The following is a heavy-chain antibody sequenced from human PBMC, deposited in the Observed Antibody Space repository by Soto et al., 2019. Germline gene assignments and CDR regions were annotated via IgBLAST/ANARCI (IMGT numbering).Heavy chain of an antibody. CDR1: GGTFSSYA. V-gene: IGHV1-69*06. CDR2: IIPIFGTA. CDR3: AGETYYDFWSGYWDRMDV. Sequence: QVPLVQSGAEVKKPGSSVKVSCKASGGTFSSYAISWVRQAPGQGLEWMGGIIPIFGTANYAQKFQGRVTITADKSTSTAYMELSSLRSEDTAVYYCAGETYYDFWSGYWDRMDVWGQGTTVTVSS. J-gene: IGHJ6*02. D-gene: IGHD3-3*01.